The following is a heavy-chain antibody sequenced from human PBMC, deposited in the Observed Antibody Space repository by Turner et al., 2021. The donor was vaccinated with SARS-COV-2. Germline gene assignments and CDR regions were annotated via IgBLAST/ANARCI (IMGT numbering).Heavy chain of an antibody. V-gene: IGHV4-39*01. CDR1: GGSISSSSYY. CDR2: IYYSGST. D-gene: IGHD1-26*01. J-gene: IGHJ4*02. Sequence: QLQLQESGPGLVKPSETLSLTCTVSGGSISSSSYYWGWIRHPPGKGLEWIGYIYYSGSTYYNPSLKSRVTISVDTSKNQFSLKLSSVTAADTAVYYCARHSPELRGDYFDYWGQGTLVTVSS. CDR3: ARHSPELRGDYFDY.